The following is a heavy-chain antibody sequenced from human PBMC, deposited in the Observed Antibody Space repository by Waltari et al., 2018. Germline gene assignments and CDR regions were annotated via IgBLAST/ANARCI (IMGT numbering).Heavy chain of an antibody. Sequence: EVQLVESGGGLVQPGGSLRRSCEASGFTFGRSAMTWVRQVPGKGLEWLSARSGGCGSTYYADSVQGRFIISRDPSKNTLFLQLNSLRVEDTAVYFCAKTLSDPSVGGLDVWGQGTPVTVSS. D-gene: IGHD1-26*01. CDR1: GFTFGRSA. V-gene: IGHV3-23*04. CDR3: AKTLSDPSVGGLDV. CDR2: RSGGCGST. J-gene: IGHJ6*02.